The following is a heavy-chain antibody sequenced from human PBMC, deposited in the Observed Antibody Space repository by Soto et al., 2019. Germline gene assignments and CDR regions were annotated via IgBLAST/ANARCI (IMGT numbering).Heavy chain of an antibody. CDR3: ASVPPP. D-gene: IGHD2-2*01. CDR2: IYHSGST. J-gene: IGHJ5*02. Sequence: QLQLQESGSGLVKPSQTLSLTCAVSGGSISSGGYSWSWIRQPPGKGLEWIGYIYHSGSTSYNPPLKGRVTISRDRSKNQFSLKLSSATAADTAVYYCASVPPPLGQGTLVTVSS. V-gene: IGHV4-30-2*01. CDR1: GGSISSGGYS.